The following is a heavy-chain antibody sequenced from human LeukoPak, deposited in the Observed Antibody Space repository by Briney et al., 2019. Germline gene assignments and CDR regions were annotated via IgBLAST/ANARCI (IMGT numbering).Heavy chain of an antibody. CDR3: AGGRGYNYGLFDY. V-gene: IGHV3-53*01. Sequence: GGSLRLSCAASGFTVGSNYMSWVRQAPGKGLEWVSVIYSGGSTNYADSVKGRFTISRDNSKNTLYLQMNSLRAEDTAVYYCAGGRGYNYGLFDYWGQGTLVTVSS. CDR2: IYSGGST. D-gene: IGHD5-18*01. CDR1: GFTVGSNY. J-gene: IGHJ4*02.